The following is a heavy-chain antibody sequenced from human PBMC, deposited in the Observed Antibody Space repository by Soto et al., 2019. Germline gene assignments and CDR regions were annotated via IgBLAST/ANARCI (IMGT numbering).Heavy chain of an antibody. CDR1: GYTFTGYY. D-gene: IGHD2-15*01. J-gene: IGHJ4*02. Sequence: ASVKVSCQASGYTFTGYYMHWARQAPGQGLEWMGWINPNSGDTNYAQKFQGRVTMTRDTSISTAYMELSRLRSDDTAVYYCARDPAPTDCSGGSCYSRGFDYWGQGTLVTVSS. CDR3: ARDPAPTDCSGGSCYSRGFDY. CDR2: INPNSGDT. V-gene: IGHV1-2*02.